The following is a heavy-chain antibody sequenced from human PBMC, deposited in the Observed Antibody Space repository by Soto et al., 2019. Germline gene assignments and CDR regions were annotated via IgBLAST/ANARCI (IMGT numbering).Heavy chain of an antibody. Sequence: GGSLRLSCAASGFTFSSYGMHWVRQAPGKGLEWVAVIWYDGSNKYYADSVKGRFTISRDNSKNTLYLQMNSLRAEDTAVYYCARDYCSSTSCLDYWGQGTLVTVSS. D-gene: IGHD2-2*01. V-gene: IGHV3-33*01. CDR2: IWYDGSNK. CDR3: ARDYCSSTSCLDY. J-gene: IGHJ4*02. CDR1: GFTFSSYG.